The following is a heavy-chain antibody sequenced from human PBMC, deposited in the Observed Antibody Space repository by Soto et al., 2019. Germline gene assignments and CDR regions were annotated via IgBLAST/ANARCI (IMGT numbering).Heavy chain of an antibody. CDR1: GFTFSSYA. J-gene: IGHJ6*02. Sequence: GGSLRLSCAASGFTFSSYAMSWVRQAPGKGLEWVSAISGSGGSTYYADSVKGRFTISRDNSKNTLYLQMNSLRAEDTAVYYCAKERGSITMVRGDFYYGMDVWGQGTTVTVPS. CDR3: AKERGSITMVRGDFYYGMDV. V-gene: IGHV3-23*01. CDR2: ISGSGGST. D-gene: IGHD3-10*01.